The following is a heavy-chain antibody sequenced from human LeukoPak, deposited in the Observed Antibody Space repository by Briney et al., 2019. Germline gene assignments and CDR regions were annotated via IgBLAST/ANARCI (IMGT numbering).Heavy chain of an antibody. Sequence: SETLSLTCTVSGGSISSYYWSWIRQPPRKGLEWIGYIYYSGSTNYNPSLKSRVTISVDTSKNQFSLKLSPVTAADTAVYYCARAAKDSSGYHDAFDIWGQGTMVTVSS. CDR2: IYYSGST. V-gene: IGHV4-59*01. CDR3: ARAAKDSSGYHDAFDI. D-gene: IGHD3-22*01. J-gene: IGHJ3*02. CDR1: GGSISSYY.